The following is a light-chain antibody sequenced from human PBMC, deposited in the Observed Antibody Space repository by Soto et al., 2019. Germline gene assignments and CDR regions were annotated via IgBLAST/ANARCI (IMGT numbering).Light chain of an antibody. CDR1: QNIDKW. V-gene: IGKV1-5*01. CDR2: DAS. CDR3: QQYNSYSPAT. J-gene: IGKJ1*01. Sequence: DIQMTQSPSTLSASVGDRVSITCRASQNIDKWLAWYQQKPQKAPKLLIFDASTLESGVPSRFSGSGSGTEFTLTISSLQPDDFATYYCQQYNSYSPATFGQGTKVDIK.